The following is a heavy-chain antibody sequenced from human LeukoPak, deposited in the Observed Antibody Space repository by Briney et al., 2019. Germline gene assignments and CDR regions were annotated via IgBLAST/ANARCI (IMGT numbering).Heavy chain of an antibody. CDR2: IYYSGST. J-gene: IGHJ6*03. V-gene: IGHV4-59*01. CDR3: ARTTEGGYTYDFFYYYYMDV. D-gene: IGHD5-18*01. Sequence: SETLSLTCAVYGGSFSGYYWSWIRQPPGKGLEWIGYIYYSGSTNYNPSLKSRVTISVDSSKNQFSLKLSSVTAADTAVYYCARTTEGGYTYDFFYYYYMDVWGKGTTVTISS. CDR1: GGSFSGYY.